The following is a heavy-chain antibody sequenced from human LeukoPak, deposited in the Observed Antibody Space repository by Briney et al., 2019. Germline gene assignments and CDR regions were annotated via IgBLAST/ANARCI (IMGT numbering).Heavy chain of an antibody. D-gene: IGHD5-24*01. V-gene: IGHV3-23*01. CDR1: GFTFSHYA. J-gene: IGHJ4*02. CDR3: AKDDGYNTYNQYDY. CDR2: ISSNRAT. Sequence: GGSLRLSCAASGFTFSHYAMSWVRQAPGKGLEWVSAISSNRATYYAGSVKGRFTISRDNSKNTLYLQMNSLRAGDTAVYYCAKDDGYNTYNQYDYWGQGTLVTVSS.